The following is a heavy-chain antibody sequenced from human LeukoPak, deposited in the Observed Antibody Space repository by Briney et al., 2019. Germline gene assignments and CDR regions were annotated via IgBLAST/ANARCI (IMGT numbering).Heavy chain of an antibody. CDR2: TIPIFGTA. J-gene: IGHJ5*02. CDR3: ARSYCSSTSCYPTTPNWFDP. CDR1: GGTFSGHA. V-gene: IGHV1-69*05. Sequence: SVKVSCKASGGTFSGHAISWVRQAPGQGLEWMGGTIPIFGTANYAQKFQGRVTITTDESTSTAYMELSSLRSEDTAVYYCARSYCSSTSCYPTTPNWFDPWGQGTLVTVSS. D-gene: IGHD2-2*01.